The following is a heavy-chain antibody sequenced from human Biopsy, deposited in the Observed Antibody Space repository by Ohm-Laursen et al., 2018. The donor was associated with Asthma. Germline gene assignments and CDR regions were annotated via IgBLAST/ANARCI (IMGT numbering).Heavy chain of an antibody. D-gene: IGHD5-24*01. V-gene: IGHV4-30-2*01. Sequence: SQTLSLTWAVSGGSISSDGYSWSWIRQPPGKGLEWIGYIYHSGSTYYNPSLKSRVTISVDRSKNQFSLKLSSVTAADTAVYYCARVKDGYNFDYWGQGTLVTVSS. CDR2: IYHSGST. CDR1: GGSISSDGYS. CDR3: ARVKDGYNFDY. J-gene: IGHJ4*02.